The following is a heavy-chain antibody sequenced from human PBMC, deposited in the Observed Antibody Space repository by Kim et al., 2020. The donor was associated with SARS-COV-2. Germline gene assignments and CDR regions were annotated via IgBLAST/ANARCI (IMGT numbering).Heavy chain of an antibody. Sequence: SETLSLSCTVSGGSISSSSYYWGWIRQPPGKGREWIGTIYYSGSTYYNPSLKSRVTISVDTSKNQFSLKLSSVTAADTAVYYCARERAGSSWYPPDYWGQGTLLTVSS. CDR3: ARERAGSSWYPPDY. D-gene: IGHD6-13*01. J-gene: IGHJ4*02. CDR1: GGSISSSSYY. CDR2: IYYSGST. V-gene: IGHV4-39*02.